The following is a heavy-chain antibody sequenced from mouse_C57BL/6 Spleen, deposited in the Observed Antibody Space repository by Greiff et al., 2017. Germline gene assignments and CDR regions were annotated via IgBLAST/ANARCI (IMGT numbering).Heavy chain of an antibody. CDR2: IHPNSGST. CDR3: ASPLFTSTNVGY. CDR1: GYTFTSYW. J-gene: IGHJ2*01. Sequence: QVQLKQPGAELVKPGASVKLSCKASGYTFTSYWMHWVKQRPGQGLEWIGMIHPNSGSTNYNEKFKSKANLTVDKSSSTAYMQLSSLTSEDSAVYYCASPLFTSTNVGYWGQGTTLTVSS. D-gene: IGHD1-1*01. V-gene: IGHV1-64*01.